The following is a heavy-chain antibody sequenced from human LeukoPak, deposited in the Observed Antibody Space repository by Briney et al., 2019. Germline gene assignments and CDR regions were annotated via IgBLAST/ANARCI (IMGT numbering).Heavy chain of an antibody. D-gene: IGHD4-17*01. CDR1: GGSISSSSYY. Sequence: PSETLSLTCTVSGGSISSSSYYWGWIRQPPGKGLEWIGSIYYSGSTYYNPSLKSRVTISVDTSKNQFSLKLSSVTAADTAVYYCARQPYGDHTEGVDYWGQGTLVTVSS. CDR3: ARQPYGDHTEGVDY. V-gene: IGHV4-39*01. J-gene: IGHJ4*02. CDR2: IYYSGST.